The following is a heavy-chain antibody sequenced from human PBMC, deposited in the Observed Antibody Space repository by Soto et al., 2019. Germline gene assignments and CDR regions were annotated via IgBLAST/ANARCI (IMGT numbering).Heavy chain of an antibody. CDR2: ISDNGRTK. D-gene: IGHD1-1*01. Sequence: QVQLVESGGGVVQPGRSLRLSCGASGFTFSRHAMDWVRQAPGKGLEWVAFISDNGRTKDYADSVKGRFTISRDNSKNTLYLQMNSLRADDTAVYYCARDLTDNYCFDYWGQGTLVTVSS. V-gene: IGHV3-30-3*01. CDR1: GFTFSRHA. J-gene: IGHJ4*02. CDR3: ARDLTDNYCFDY.